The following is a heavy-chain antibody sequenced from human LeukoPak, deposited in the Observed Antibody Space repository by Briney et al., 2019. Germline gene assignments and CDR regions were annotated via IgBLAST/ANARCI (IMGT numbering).Heavy chain of an antibody. D-gene: IGHD3-22*01. CDR3: AKGLSYYYDSSGYQDWFDP. Sequence: GGSLRLSCAASGFTFSSYAMSWVRQAPGKGLEWFSPISGRGGSTYYADSVKGRFTISRDNSKNTLYLQMNSLRAEDTAVYYCAKGLSYYYDSSGYQDWFDPWGQGTLVTVSS. J-gene: IGHJ5*02. CDR1: GFTFSSYA. CDR2: ISGRGGST. V-gene: IGHV3-23*01.